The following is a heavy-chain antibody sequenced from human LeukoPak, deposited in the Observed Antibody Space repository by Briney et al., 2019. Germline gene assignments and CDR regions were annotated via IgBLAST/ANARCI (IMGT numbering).Heavy chain of an antibody. D-gene: IGHD3-22*01. V-gene: IGHV4-39*01. CDR3: ARRIVVVIEGEEYYYYMDV. CDR1: GGSISSSSYY. J-gene: IGHJ6*03. CDR2: IYYSGST. Sequence: SETLSLTCTVSGGSISSSSYYWGWIRQPLGKGLEWIGSIYYSGSTYYNPSLKSRVTISVDTSKNQFSLKLSSVTAADTAVYYCARRIVVVIEGEEYYYYMDVWGKGTTVTVSS.